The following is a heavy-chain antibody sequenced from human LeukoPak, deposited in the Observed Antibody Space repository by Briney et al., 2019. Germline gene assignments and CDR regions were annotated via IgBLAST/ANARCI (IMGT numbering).Heavy chain of an antibody. CDR2: IRQDGGTK. CDR3: ARDQAPSFSGGHYDAFDI. CDR1: GFTFSNYW. D-gene: IGHD1-26*01. Sequence: GGSLRLSCAASGFTFSNYWMTWLRQAPGRGLEWVANIRQDGGTKYYVDSVKGRFTISRDNAMNSLYPQMNSLRAEDTAVYYCARDQAPSFSGGHYDAFDIWGQGTVVTVSS. V-gene: IGHV3-7*01. J-gene: IGHJ3*02.